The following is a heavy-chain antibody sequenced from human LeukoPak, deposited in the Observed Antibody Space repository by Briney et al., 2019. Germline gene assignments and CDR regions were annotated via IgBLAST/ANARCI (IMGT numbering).Heavy chain of an antibody. V-gene: IGHV3-74*01. CDR2: INSDESST. J-gene: IGHJ4*02. D-gene: IGHD6-19*01. CDR1: GFTFSSYW. Sequence: GGSVRVSCAASGFTFSSYWMHWVRQAPGKGLVWVSRINSDESSTSYADSVKGRFTITRDNAKNTLYLQMNSLRAGDTAVYYCVSILEQWLVVVVYLDYWGQGTLVTVSS. CDR3: VSILEQWLVVVVYLDY.